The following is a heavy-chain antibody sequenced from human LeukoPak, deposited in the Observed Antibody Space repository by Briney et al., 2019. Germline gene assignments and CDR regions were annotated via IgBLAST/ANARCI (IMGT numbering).Heavy chain of an antibody. D-gene: IGHD5-12*01. CDR2: ISYDGSNK. Sequence: PGGSLRLSCAASGFTFSSYAMSWVRQAPGKGLEWVAVISYDGSNKYYADSVKGRFTISRDNSKNTLYLQMNSLRTEDSALYYCAKDWGAYVFDSWGQGTLVTVSS. V-gene: IGHV3-30*18. J-gene: IGHJ4*02. CDR1: GFTFSSYA. CDR3: AKDWGAYVFDS.